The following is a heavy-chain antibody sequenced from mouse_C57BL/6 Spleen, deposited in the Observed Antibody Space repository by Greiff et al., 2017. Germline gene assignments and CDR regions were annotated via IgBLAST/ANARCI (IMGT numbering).Heavy chain of an antibody. CDR2: IHPNSGST. Sequence: QVQLQQPGAELVKPGASVKLSCKASGYTFTSYWMHWVKQRPGQGLEWIGMIHPNSGSTNYNEKFKSKATLTVDKSASTAYMQLSSLTSEDSAVYYCARNYYDYDGGFYAMDYWGQGTSVTVSS. CDR1: GYTFTSYW. D-gene: IGHD2-4*01. J-gene: IGHJ4*01. V-gene: IGHV1-64*01. CDR3: ARNYYDYDGGFYAMDY.